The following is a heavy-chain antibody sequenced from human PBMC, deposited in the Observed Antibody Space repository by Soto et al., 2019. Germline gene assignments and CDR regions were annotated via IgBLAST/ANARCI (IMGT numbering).Heavy chain of an antibody. V-gene: IGHV1-69*02. Sequence: QVQLVQSGAEVKKPGSSVKVSCKASGGTFSSYTISWVRQAPGQGLEWMGRIIPILGIANYAQKFQGRVTITADKSTSTDYMELSSLRSEDTAVYYCARGGGRDGGVDYWGQGTLVTVSS. D-gene: IGHD2-21*01. J-gene: IGHJ4*02. CDR3: ARGGGRDGGVDY. CDR1: GGTFSSYT. CDR2: IIPILGIA.